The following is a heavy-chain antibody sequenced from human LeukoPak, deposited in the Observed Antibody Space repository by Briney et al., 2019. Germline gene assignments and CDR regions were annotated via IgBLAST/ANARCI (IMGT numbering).Heavy chain of an antibody. CDR3: ARSSSWYAGAWFDS. J-gene: IGHJ5*01. D-gene: IGHD6-13*01. Sequence: SETLSLTCTVSRGSIRTTDYYWAWVRQPPGEGLEWLGSIYFSGTPYFNPSLKSRVAVSIDTSKNQFSLKVTSVNASDPAVYFCARSSSWYAGAWFDSWGQGNLVTVSS. CDR2: IYFSGTP. CDR1: RGSIRTTDYY. V-gene: IGHV4-39*01.